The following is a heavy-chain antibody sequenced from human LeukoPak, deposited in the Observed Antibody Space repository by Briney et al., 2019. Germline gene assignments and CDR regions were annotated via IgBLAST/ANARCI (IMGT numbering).Heavy chain of an antibody. J-gene: IGHJ4*02. CDR3: ARVGHCSSTSCRWGDY. Sequence: SETLSLTCAVYGGSFSGYYWSWIRQPPGKGLEWIGEINHSGSTNYNPSLKSRVTISVDTSKNQFSLKLSSVTAADTAVHYCARVGHCSSTSCRWGDYWGQGTLVTVSS. D-gene: IGHD2-2*03. CDR2: INHSGST. V-gene: IGHV4-34*01. CDR1: GGSFSGYY.